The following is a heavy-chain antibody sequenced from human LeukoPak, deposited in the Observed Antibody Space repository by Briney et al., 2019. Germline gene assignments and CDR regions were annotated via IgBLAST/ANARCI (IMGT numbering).Heavy chain of an antibody. V-gene: IGHV3-7*05. Sequence: GGSLRLSCAASGFTFSNYWMIWVRQAPGQRLEWVGNIKQDGSEKRYADSVRGRFSISRDNAQTSLYLQMNSLRAEDTAVYYCARASDPWLQLTWGQGTLVTVSS. CDR3: ARASDPWLQLT. CDR2: IKQDGSEK. J-gene: IGHJ5*02. D-gene: IGHD5-24*01. CDR1: GFTFSNYW.